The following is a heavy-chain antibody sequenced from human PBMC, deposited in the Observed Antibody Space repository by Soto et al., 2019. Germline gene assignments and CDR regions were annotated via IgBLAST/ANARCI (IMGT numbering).Heavy chain of an antibody. CDR2: INAGNGNT. J-gene: IGHJ6*02. D-gene: IGHD6-6*01. Sequence: RASVKVSCKASGYTFTSYAMHWVRQAPGQRLEWMGWINAGNGNTKYSQKFQGRVAITRDTSASTAYMELSSLRSEDTAVYYCAVVRGYYYYYGMDVWGQGTTVTVSS. CDR3: AVVRGYYYYYGMDV. V-gene: IGHV1-3*01. CDR1: GYTFTSYA.